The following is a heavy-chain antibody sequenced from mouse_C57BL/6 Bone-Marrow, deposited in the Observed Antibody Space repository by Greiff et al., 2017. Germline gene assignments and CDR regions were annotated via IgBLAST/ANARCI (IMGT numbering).Heavy chain of an antibody. D-gene: IGHD2-12*01. V-gene: IGHV14-4*01. J-gene: IGHJ4*01. Sequence: VQLQQSGAELVRPGASVKLSCTASGFTIKDDYMHWVKQRPEQGLEWIGWIDPDNGDTKYAPKFQGKATIPANTSSNTAYLQLSSLTSEDTAVYYCTNATVEDIDYWGQGTSVTVSS. CDR1: GFTIKDDY. CDR2: IDPDNGDT. CDR3: TNATVEDIDY.